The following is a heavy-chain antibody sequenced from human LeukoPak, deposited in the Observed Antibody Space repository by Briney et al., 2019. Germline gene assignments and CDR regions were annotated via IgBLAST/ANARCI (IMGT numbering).Heavy chain of an antibody. D-gene: IGHD3-9*01. CDR2: IYYSGST. CDR3: ARGIRYFDY. J-gene: IGHJ4*02. Sequence: SETLSLTCTVSGASINSYYWTWIRQPPGKGLEWIGHIYYSGSTDYNPSLESRVTISIDTSKNQFSLKLSSVTAADTAVYYCARGIRYFDYWGQGTLVTVSS. CDR1: GASINSYY. V-gene: IGHV4-59*12.